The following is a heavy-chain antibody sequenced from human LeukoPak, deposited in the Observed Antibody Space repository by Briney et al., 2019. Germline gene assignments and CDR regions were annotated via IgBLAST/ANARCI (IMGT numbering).Heavy chain of an antibody. CDR3: GRENLLLWFRELRGYFDY. CDR1: GGSISSGGYY. J-gene: IGHJ4*02. V-gene: IGHV4-31*03. D-gene: IGHD3-10*01. Sequence: SQTLSLTCTVSGGSISSGGYYWSWIRQHPGTGLEWIGYIYYSGSTYYNPSLKSRVTISVDTSKNQFSLKLSSVTAADTAVYYCGRENLLLWFRELRGYFDYWGQGTLVTVSS. CDR2: IYYSGST.